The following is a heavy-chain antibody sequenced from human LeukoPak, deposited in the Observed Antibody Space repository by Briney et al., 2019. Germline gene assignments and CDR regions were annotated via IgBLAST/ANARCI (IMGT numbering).Heavy chain of an antibody. CDR3: ASHKYCSSTSCYAFDI. CDR2: ISAYNGNT. D-gene: IGHD2-2*01. Sequence: ASVKVSCTASGYTFTSYGISWVRQAPGQGLEWMGWISAYNGNTNYAQKLQGRVTMTTDTSTSTAYMELRSLRSDDTAVYYCASHKYCSSTSCYAFDIWGQGTMVTVSS. J-gene: IGHJ3*02. CDR1: GYTFTSYG. V-gene: IGHV1-18*01.